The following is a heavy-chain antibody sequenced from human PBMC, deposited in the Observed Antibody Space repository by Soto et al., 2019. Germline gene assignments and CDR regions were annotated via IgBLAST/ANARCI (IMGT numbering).Heavy chain of an antibody. CDR1: GYTFTSYG. CDR2: ISAYNGNT. CDR3: ARDLVSDYGSGPYRGWYFDL. J-gene: IGHJ2*01. V-gene: IGHV1-18*01. D-gene: IGHD3-10*01. Sequence: QVQLVQSGAEVKKPGASVKVSCKASGYTFTSYGISWVRQAPGQGLEWMGWISAYNGNTNYAQKLQGRVTMTTDTSHSTDYMELRSLRSADTAVYYCARDLVSDYGSGPYRGWYFDLWGRGTLVTVSS.